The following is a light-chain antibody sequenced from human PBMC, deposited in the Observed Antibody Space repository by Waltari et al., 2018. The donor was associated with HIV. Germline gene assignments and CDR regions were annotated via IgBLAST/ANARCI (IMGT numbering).Light chain of an antibody. V-gene: IGKV3-15*01. Sequence: IVMTQSPATLSVSPGERATLSCRASQSVKNNLAWYQQKPGQAPRILFYGASTRVTGIPARFSGSGSETEFTLTISSLQSEDFAVYYCQQYNNWPGTFG. CDR3: QQYNNWPGT. CDR1: QSVKNN. CDR2: GAS. J-gene: IGKJ1*01.